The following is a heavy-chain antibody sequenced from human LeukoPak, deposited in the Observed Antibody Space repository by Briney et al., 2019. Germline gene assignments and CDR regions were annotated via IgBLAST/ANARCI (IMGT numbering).Heavy chain of an antibody. CDR1: GGSFSGYY. CDR2: INHSGST. J-gene: IGHJ6*02. Sequence: SETLSLTCAVYGGSFSGYYWSWIRQPPGKGLEWMGEINHSGSTNYNPSLKSRVTISVDTSKNQFSLKLSSVTAADTAVYYCARGRRRYCSGGSCYGGAYYYYGMDVWGQGTTVTVSS. CDR3: ARGRRRYCSGGSCYGGAYYYYGMDV. D-gene: IGHD2-15*01. V-gene: IGHV4-34*01.